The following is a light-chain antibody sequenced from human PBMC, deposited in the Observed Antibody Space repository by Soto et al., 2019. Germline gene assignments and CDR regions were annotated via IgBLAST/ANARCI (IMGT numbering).Light chain of an antibody. V-gene: IGKV3-15*01. CDR3: QQYNNWPPPLT. CDR1: QSVTDN. Sequence: EIVLTQSPGTLSVSPGERATLSCRASQSVTDNLAWYQHKPGQAPRLLIYGASTRATGIPARFSGSGSGTEFNLTISSLQSEDFAVYYCQQYNNWPPPLTFGGGTKVEIK. CDR2: GAS. J-gene: IGKJ4*01.